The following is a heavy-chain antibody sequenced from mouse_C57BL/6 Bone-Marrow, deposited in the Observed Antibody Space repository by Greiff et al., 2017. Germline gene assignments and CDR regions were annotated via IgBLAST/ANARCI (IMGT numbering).Heavy chain of an antibody. V-gene: IGHV1-81*01. J-gene: IGHJ3*01. CDR3: ARCQGNYGFAY. CDR2: IYPRSGNT. Sequence: QVQLQQSGAELARPGASVKLSCKASGYTFTSYGISWVKQRTGQGLEWIGEIYPRSGNTYYNAKFMGKATLTADKSSSTAYMELRSLTSEDSAVYFCARCQGNYGFAYWGQGTLVTVSA. D-gene: IGHD2-1*01. CDR1: GYTFTSYG.